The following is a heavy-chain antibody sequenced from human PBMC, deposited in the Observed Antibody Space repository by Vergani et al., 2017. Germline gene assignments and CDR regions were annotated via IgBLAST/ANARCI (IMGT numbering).Heavy chain of an antibody. CDR3: ARGADYDLAEYCQH. J-gene: IGHJ1*01. D-gene: IGHD4-17*01. V-gene: IGHV1-69*12. Sequence: QVQLVQSGAEVKKPGSSVKVSCKASGGTFSSYAISWVRQAPGQGLEWMGGIIPIVGTAHYAQKFQGRVTITADESTSPAYMALSSLRAEDTAVYYCARGADYDLAEYCQHWGQGTLVTVAS. CDR1: GGTFSSYA. CDR2: IIPIVGTA.